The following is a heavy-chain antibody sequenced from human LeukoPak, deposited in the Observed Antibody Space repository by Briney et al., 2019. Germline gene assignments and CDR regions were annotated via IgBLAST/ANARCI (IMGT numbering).Heavy chain of an antibody. Sequence: GGSLRLSCAASGLIFSSYAMSWVRQAPGKGLEWVSSISESGGSTYYADSAKGRFTISRDNFKNTLYLQMSSLRAEDTAMYYCAKLRVEAEVSGTAYWGLGTLVTVSS. D-gene: IGHD1-1*01. J-gene: IGHJ4*02. V-gene: IGHV3-23*01. CDR3: AKLRVEAEVSGTAY. CDR2: ISESGGST. CDR1: GLIFSSYA.